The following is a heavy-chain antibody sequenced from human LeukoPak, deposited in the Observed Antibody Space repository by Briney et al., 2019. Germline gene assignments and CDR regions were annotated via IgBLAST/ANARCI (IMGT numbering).Heavy chain of an antibody. V-gene: IGHV4-34*01. CDR2: INYNRQT. CDR3: ARIIEYYYDSSGYYPRCYFDY. Sequence: SETLSLTCDVNDESLSGYYWTWIRQAPGKGLEWIAEINYNRQTNYNPSLKSRVTISVDTSKNQFSLKLSSVAAADTAVYYCARIIEYYYDSSGYYPRCYFDYWGQGTLVTVSS. D-gene: IGHD3-22*01. CDR1: DESLSGYY. J-gene: IGHJ4*02.